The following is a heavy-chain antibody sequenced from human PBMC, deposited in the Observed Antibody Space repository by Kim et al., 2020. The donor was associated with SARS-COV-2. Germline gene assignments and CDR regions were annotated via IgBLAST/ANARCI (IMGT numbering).Heavy chain of an antibody. J-gene: IGHJ4*02. CDR2: ISYDGSNK. D-gene: IGHD3-10*01. V-gene: IGHV3-30-3*01. CDR1: GFTFSSYA. CDR3: ARPSGGRYYNYFDY. Sequence: GGSLRLSCAASGFTFSSYAMHWVRQAPGKGLEWVAVISYDGSNKYYADSVKGRFTISRDNSKNTLYLQMNSLRAEDTAVYYCARPSGGRYYNYFDYWGQG.